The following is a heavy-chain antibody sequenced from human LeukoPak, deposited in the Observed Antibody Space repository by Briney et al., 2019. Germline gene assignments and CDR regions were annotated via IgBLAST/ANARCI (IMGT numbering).Heavy chain of an antibody. V-gene: IGHV1-69*13. CDR2: IIPIFGTA. J-gene: IGHJ3*02. CDR3: ARGGLTYLDAFDI. CDR1: GGTFSSYA. D-gene: IGHD2-2*01. Sequence: ASVKVSCKASGGTFSSYAISWVRQAPGQGLEWMGGIIPIFGTANYAQKFQGRVTITADESTSTASMELSSLRSEDTAVYYCARGGLTYLDAFDIWGQGTMVTVSS.